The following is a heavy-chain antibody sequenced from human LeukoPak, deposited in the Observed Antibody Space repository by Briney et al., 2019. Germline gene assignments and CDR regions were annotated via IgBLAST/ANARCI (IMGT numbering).Heavy chain of an antibody. J-gene: IGHJ6*03. CDR1: GGSISSHY. Sequence: SETLSLTCTVSGGSISSHYWSWIRQPPGKGLEWIGYIYYSGSTNYNPSLKSRVTISVDTSKNQFSLKLSSVTAADTAVYYCAREKLTAMVTGGSTQYMDVWGKGTTVTVSS. V-gene: IGHV4-59*11. D-gene: IGHD5-18*01. CDR2: IYYSGST. CDR3: AREKLTAMVTGGSTQYMDV.